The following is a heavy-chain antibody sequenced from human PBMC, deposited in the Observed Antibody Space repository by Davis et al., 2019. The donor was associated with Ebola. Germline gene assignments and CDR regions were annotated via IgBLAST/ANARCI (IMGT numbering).Heavy chain of an antibody. V-gene: IGHV1-18*04. J-gene: IGHJ4*02. CDR2: ISAYNGNT. CDR1: GYTFTSYT. D-gene: IGHD3-10*01. Sequence: AASVKVSCKASGYTFTSYTISWVRQAPGQGLEWMGWISAYNGNTNYAQKLQGRVTMTTDTSTSTAYMELRSLRSDDTAVYYCARDSMVRGNNYWGQGTLVTVSS. CDR3: ARDSMVRGNNY.